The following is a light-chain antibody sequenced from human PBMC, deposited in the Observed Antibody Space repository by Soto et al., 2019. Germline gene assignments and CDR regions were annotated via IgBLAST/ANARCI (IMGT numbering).Light chain of an antibody. CDR3: QQYNSAWT. V-gene: IGKV1-5*03. CDR1: QSVSSW. Sequence: DIQMTQSPATLSASVGERVTITCRASQSVSSWLAWYQQKPGKAPNLLIYTASSLDIGIPSRFSGSGSGTEFTLTISSLQPEDFAAYYCQQYNSAWTFGQGTKVEIK. J-gene: IGKJ1*01. CDR2: TAS.